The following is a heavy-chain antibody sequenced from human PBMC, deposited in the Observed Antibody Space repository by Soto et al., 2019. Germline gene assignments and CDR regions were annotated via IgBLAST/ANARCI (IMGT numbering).Heavy chain of an antibody. V-gene: IGHV4-4*02. CDR3: ARLVYDTRLNYMYFDF. D-gene: IGHD2-8*01. CDR2: IFHDGTA. Sequence: TSETLSLTCAVSGVSISSGNWWTWVRQTPQRGLEYIGEIFHDGTANYYPSFERRVAISVDTSKNQFSLKLTSVTAADTAIYFCARLVYDTRLNYMYFDFWGQGALVTVSS. CDR1: GVSISSGNW. J-gene: IGHJ4*02.